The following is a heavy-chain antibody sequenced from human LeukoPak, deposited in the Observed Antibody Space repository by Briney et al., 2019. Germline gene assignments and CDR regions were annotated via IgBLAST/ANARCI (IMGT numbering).Heavy chain of an antibody. CDR2: ISSSGSTI. Sequence: KPGGSLRLSCAASGFTFSDYYMSWIRQAPGKGVEWVSYISSSGSTIYYADSVKGRFTISRDNAKNSLYLQMNSLRAEDTAVYYCARDRGDTAIVPPDGADYWGQGTLVTVSS. D-gene: IGHD5-18*01. V-gene: IGHV3-11*01. CDR3: ARDRGDTAIVPPDGADY. J-gene: IGHJ4*02. CDR1: GFTFSDYY.